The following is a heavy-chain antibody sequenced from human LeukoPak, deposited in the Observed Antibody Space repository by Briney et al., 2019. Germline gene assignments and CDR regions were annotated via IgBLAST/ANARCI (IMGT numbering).Heavy chain of an antibody. Sequence: SVKVSCKASGGTFSSYAISWVRQAPGQGLEWMGRIIPILGTANYAQKFQGRVTITADESTSTAYMELSSLRSEDTAVYYCARDLQYSSSSGIGAFDIWGQGTMVTVSS. CDR3: ARDLQYSSSSGIGAFDI. D-gene: IGHD6-6*01. J-gene: IGHJ3*02. V-gene: IGHV1-69*11. CDR2: IIPILGTA. CDR1: GGTFSSYA.